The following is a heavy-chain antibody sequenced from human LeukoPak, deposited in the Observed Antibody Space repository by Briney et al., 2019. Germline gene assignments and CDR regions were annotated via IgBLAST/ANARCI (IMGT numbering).Heavy chain of an antibody. CDR1: EYTFTGYY. J-gene: IGHJ4*02. V-gene: IGHV1-2*02. CDR2: INPNSGGA. Sequence: ASVKVSCKASEYTFTGYYMHWVRQAPGQGLEWMGWINPNSGGANYAQRFQGRVTMTRETSISTAYMQLSSLRSDDTAVYYCARGGALRGGSWYFDYWGQGTLVTVSS. CDR3: ARGGALRGGSWYFDY. D-gene: IGHD1-26*01.